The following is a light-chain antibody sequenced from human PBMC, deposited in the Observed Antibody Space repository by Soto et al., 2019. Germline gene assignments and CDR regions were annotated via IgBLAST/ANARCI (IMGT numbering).Light chain of an antibody. CDR2: VGTGGIVG. CDR3: GADHGSGSNFVVV. CDR1: SGYSNYK. V-gene: IGLV9-49*01. Sequence: QSVLTQPPSASASLGASVTLTCTLSSGYSNYKVDWYQQRPGKGPRFVMRVGTGGIVGSKGDGIPDRFSVLGSGLNRYLTIKNIQGEDDSDYPCGADHGSGSNFVVVFGGGTKLTVL. J-gene: IGLJ2*01.